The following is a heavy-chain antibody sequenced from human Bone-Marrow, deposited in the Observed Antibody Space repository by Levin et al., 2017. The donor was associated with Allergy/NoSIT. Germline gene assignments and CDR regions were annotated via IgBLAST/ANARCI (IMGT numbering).Heavy chain of an antibody. CDR1: GFIFNREG. J-gene: IGHJ4*02. V-gene: IGHV3-30*02. CDR2: ISFDGSKK. D-gene: IGHD3-10*01. Sequence: SGGSLRLSCITSGFIFNREGMHWVRQAPGKGLEWVALISFDGSKKYYGDTVKGRFIIPRDNSKNTLFLQMDNLRPEDTALYYCAKASFLLDSWGQGTLVTVSS. CDR3: AKASFLLDS.